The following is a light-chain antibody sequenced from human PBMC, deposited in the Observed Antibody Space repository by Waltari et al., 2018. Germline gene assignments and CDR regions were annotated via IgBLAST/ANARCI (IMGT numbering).Light chain of an antibody. CDR3: GAWDDGVKEWV. V-gene: IGLV1-44*01. CDR2: STT. J-gene: IGLJ3*02. CDR1: FHNIGINN. Sequence: QSVLTQPPSASGTPGRRVTISCSGTFHNIGINNFNWYLQFPGSAPKILIFSTTQRPSGVPDRFSASKSGTSASLAINGLQAADEADYYCGAWDDGVKEWVFGGGTKLTVL.